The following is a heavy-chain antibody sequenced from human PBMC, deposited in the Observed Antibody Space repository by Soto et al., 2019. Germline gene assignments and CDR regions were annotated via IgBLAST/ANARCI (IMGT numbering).Heavy chain of an antibody. Sequence: GGSLRLSCAISGFSVSSNYLSWVRQAPGKGLEWVSVHYSGGSTYYADSVQGRFTISRDKSNNTLYLQMRRVRAEDTAVYFCARNRHPRGTVGATSPLDSWGQGTQVTVSS. CDR1: GFSVSSNY. CDR2: HYSGGST. CDR3: ARNRHPRGTVGATSPLDS. V-gene: IGHV3-53*01. J-gene: IGHJ5*01. D-gene: IGHD1-26*01.